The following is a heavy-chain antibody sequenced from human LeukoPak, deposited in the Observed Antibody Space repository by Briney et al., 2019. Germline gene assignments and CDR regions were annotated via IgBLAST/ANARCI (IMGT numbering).Heavy chain of an antibody. D-gene: IGHD3-22*01. CDR3: ARNTYYYDSSGYYGEDY. CDR2: ISYDGSNK. V-gene: IGHV3-30*03. J-gene: IGHJ4*02. CDR1: GFTFSSYG. Sequence: GGSLRLSCAASGFTFSSYGMHWVRQAPGKGLEWVAVISYDGSNKYYADSVKGRFTISRDNSKNTLYLQMNSLRAEDTAVYYCARNTYYYDSSGYYGEDYWGQGTLVTVSS.